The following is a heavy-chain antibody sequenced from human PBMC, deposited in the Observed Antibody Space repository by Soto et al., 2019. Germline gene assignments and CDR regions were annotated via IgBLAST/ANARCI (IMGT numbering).Heavy chain of an antibody. D-gene: IGHD3-10*01. CDR3: ARDRGSDDPIDY. CDR1: GFTFSNYG. Sequence: QVQLVESGGGVVQPARSLRLSCAASGFTFSNYGMHWVRQAPGKGLEWVAVVWHDGKTKYYADSVEGRFTISRDNSRKTLFLRMNSLRAEDTAVYHCARDRGSDDPIDYWGQGTLVTVSS. J-gene: IGHJ4*02. CDR2: VWHDGKTK. V-gene: IGHV3-33*01.